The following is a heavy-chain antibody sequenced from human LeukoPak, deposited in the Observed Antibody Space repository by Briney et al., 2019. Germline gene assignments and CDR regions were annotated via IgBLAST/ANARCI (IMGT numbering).Heavy chain of an antibody. CDR1: GFTFSSYG. D-gene: IGHD3-22*01. CDR3: AKDGGGYDTSGYYYGDY. Sequence: PGGSLRLSCAASGFTFSSYGMSWVRQAPGKGREWVSAISGSGGSTYYADSVKGRFTISRDNSKNTLYLQMNSLRAEDTAVYYCAKDGGGYDTSGYYYGDYWGQGTLVTVSS. CDR2: ISGSGGST. J-gene: IGHJ4*02. V-gene: IGHV3-23*01.